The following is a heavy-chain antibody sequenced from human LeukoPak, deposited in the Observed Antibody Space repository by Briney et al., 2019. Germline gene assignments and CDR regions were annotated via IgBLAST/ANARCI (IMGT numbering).Heavy chain of an antibody. CDR1: GFTFNTYS. D-gene: IGHD6-13*01. CDR2: ISSSSSYI. Sequence: GGSLRLSCVASGFTFNTYSMSWVRQAPGKGLEWVSSISSSSSYIYYADSVKGRFTISRDNAKNSLYLQMNSLRAEDTAVYYCARDYGSSWRYYYYGMDVWGQGTTVTVSS. J-gene: IGHJ6*02. V-gene: IGHV3-21*01. CDR3: ARDYGSSWRYYYYGMDV.